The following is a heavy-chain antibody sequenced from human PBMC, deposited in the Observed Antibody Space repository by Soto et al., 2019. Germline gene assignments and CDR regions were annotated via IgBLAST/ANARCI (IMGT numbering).Heavy chain of an antibody. J-gene: IGHJ4*02. CDR1: GLTFSRYA. Sequence: GGSLRLSCAASGLTFSRYAMSWVRQAPGKGLVWVARIDGHSGTTNYADSVRGRFTISRDNAKNTVYLHLNTLTDEDTAVYYCAREGSLGVDHCGQGTLGTVSS. D-gene: IGHD1-26*01. CDR3: AREGSLGVDH. CDR2: IDGHSGTT. V-gene: IGHV3-74*01.